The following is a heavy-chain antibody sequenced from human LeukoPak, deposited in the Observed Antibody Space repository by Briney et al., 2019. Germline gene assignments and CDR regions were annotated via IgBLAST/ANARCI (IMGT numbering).Heavy chain of an antibody. D-gene: IGHD3-10*01. V-gene: IGHV3-48*03. J-gene: IGHJ6*03. CDR3: AKDSGGQNYYYYMDV. Sequence: GGSLRLSCAASGFTFSSYEMNWVRQAPGKGLEWVSYISSSGSTIYYADSVKGRFTISRDNAKNSLYLQMNSLRAEDTAVYYCAKDSGGQNYYYYMDVWGKGTTVTISS. CDR2: ISSSGSTI. CDR1: GFTFSSYE.